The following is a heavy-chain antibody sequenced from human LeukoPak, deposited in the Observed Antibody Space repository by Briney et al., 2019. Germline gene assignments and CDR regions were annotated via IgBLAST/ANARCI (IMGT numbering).Heavy chain of an antibody. D-gene: IGHD2-2*01. J-gene: IGHJ4*02. CDR1: GFTFSSYW. CDR3: ARTLGYCSSTNCFLTFDY. Sequence: GGSLTLSCAASGFTFSSYWMTWVRQAPGRGLEWVANIKHDGSEKYYVESVKGRFTSSRDNAKNSLYLQMNSLRAEDTAVYYCARTLGYCSSTNCFLTFDYWGQGTLVTVSS. V-gene: IGHV3-7*01. CDR2: IKHDGSEK.